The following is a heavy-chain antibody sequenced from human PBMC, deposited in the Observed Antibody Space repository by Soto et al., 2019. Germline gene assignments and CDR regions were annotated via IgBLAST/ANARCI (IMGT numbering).Heavy chain of an antibody. CDR3: ARAIDVLRFLEWPRGDAFDI. J-gene: IGHJ3*02. CDR2: INPDGAT. CDR1: GGSFSGYY. Sequence: SETLSLTCAVYGGSFSGYYWDWIRQPPGKGLEWIGEINPDGATNYTPSLRGRVTISIDTSRNQFSLKLSSVTAADTAVYYCARAIDVLRFLEWPRGDAFDIWGQGTMVTVSS. V-gene: IGHV4-34*01. D-gene: IGHD3-3*01.